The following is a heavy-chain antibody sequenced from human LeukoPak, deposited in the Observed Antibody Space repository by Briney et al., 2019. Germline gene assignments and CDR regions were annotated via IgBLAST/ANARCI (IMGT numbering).Heavy chain of an antibody. Sequence: SETLSLTCAVYGGSFSGYYWSWIRQPPGKGLEWIGEINHSGSTNYNPSLKSRVTISVDTSKNQFSLKLSSGTAADTAVYYCARDRTGGWGQGTLVTVSS. D-gene: IGHD1-26*01. CDR2: INHSGST. J-gene: IGHJ4*02. CDR1: GGSFSGYY. V-gene: IGHV4-34*01. CDR3: ARDRTGG.